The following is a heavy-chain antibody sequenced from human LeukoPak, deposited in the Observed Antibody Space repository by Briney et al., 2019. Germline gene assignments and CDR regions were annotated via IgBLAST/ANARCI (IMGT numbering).Heavy chain of an antibody. CDR2: INHRGST. Sequence: PSRTLSLTCAVYGGSLSGYYWSWIRQPPGKGLEAVGEINHRGSTNYNPSLKSGGTISEDTSKNQDSLNLGSVTAADTAVYYCAREVSASGWNWFDPWGPGTLVIASS. D-gene: IGHD6-13*01. J-gene: IGHJ5*02. V-gene: IGHV4-34*01. CDR3: AREVSASGWNWFDP. CDR1: GGSLSGYY.